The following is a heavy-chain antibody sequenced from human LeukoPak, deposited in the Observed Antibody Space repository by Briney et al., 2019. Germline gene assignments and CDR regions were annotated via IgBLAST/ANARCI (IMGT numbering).Heavy chain of an antibody. Sequence: ASVKVSCKASGGTFSSYAISWVRQAPGQGLEWMGWISVYNGNTNYAQKLQGRVTMTTDTSTSTAYMELRSLRSDDTAVYYCARTFGEAIVILDVWGQGTTVTVSS. J-gene: IGHJ6*02. CDR3: ARTFGEAIVILDV. V-gene: IGHV1-18*01. CDR2: ISVYNGNT. D-gene: IGHD3-16*02. CDR1: GGTFSSYA.